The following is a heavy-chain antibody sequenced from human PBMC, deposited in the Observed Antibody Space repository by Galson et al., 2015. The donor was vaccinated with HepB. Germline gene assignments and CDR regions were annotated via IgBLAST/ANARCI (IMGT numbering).Heavy chain of an antibody. D-gene: IGHD6-19*01. V-gene: IGHV3-74*01. J-gene: IGHJ4*02. Sequence: SLRLSCAAPGFTFSTYWMHWVRQVPGKGLMWVSRINSDGSATIYAASVKGRFTISRDNAKNALYLEMNSLRVEDTAVYYCARSLPLAVAGTPDYWGQGTLVTVSS. CDR3: ARSLPLAVAGTPDY. CDR2: INSDGSAT. CDR1: GFTFSTYW.